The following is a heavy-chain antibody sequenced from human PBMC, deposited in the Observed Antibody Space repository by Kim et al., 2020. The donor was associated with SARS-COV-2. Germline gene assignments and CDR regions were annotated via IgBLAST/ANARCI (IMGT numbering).Heavy chain of an antibody. CDR2: INHSGST. Sequence: SETLSLTCAVYGGSFSGYYWSWIRQPPGKGLEWIGEINHSGSTNYNPSLKSRVTISVDTSKNQFSLKLSSVTAADTAVYYCARNRMRGSSLSAWGQGTTVTVSS. CDR1: GGSFSGYY. D-gene: IGHD6-6*01. V-gene: IGHV4-34*01. CDR3: ARNRMRGSSLSA. J-gene: IGHJ6*02.